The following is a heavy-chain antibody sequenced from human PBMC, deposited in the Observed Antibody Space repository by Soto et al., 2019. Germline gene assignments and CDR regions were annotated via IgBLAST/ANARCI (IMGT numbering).Heavy chain of an antibody. V-gene: IGHV1-46*01. CDR2: INPNGGST. J-gene: IGHJ4*02. CDR1: GYTFTNYY. Sequence: QVQLVQSGAEVKNPGASVKVSCKASGYTFTNYYIHWVRQAPGQGLEWMAIINPNGGSTNYTQKFQGRVTLARDTFTSTVDMELSSLRSEDTAIYYCARGLAAGDYWGQGTLVTVSS. CDR3: ARGLAAGDY. D-gene: IGHD6-13*01.